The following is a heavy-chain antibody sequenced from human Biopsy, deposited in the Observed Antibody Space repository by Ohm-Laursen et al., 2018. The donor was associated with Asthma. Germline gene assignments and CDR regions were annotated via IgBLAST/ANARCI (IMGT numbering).Heavy chain of an antibody. CDR1: GFTFSSYA. Sequence: SLRLSCTAFGFTFSSYAMSWVRQAPGKGLEWVSAISGSGGSTYYADSVKGRFTISRDNSKNTLYLQMNSLRAEDTAVYYCAREGIAVAHFDYWGQGTLVTVSS. J-gene: IGHJ4*02. V-gene: IGHV3-23*01. D-gene: IGHD6-19*01. CDR3: AREGIAVAHFDY. CDR2: ISGSGGST.